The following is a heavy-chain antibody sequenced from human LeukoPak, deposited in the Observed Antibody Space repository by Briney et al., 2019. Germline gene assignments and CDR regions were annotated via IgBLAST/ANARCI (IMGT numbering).Heavy chain of an antibody. CDR2: ISSSSSYI. D-gene: IGHD1-7*01. J-gene: IGHJ5*02. V-gene: IGHV3-21*01. CDR3: ARRITGTTDWFDP. Sequence: GGSLRLSCAASGFTFSSYSMNWVRQAPGKGLEWVSSISSSSSYIYYADSVKGRFTISRDNAKNPLYLQMNSLRAEDTAVYYCARRITGTTDWFDPWGQGTLVTVSS. CDR1: GFTFSSYS.